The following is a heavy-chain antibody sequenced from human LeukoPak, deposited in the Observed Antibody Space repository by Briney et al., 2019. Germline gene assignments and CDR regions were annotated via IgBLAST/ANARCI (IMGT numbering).Heavy chain of an antibody. D-gene: IGHD3-10*01. V-gene: IGHV3-66*04. Sequence: GGSLRLSCAVSRFIVTTNYMSWVRQAPGKGLEWVSVIYGGGGTYYADSVKGRFTISRDISKNTVYLQMNTLRADDTAVYYCTTHIWDSWGQGTLVTVSS. CDR1: RFIVTTNY. CDR2: IYGGGGT. CDR3: TTHIWDS. J-gene: IGHJ4*02.